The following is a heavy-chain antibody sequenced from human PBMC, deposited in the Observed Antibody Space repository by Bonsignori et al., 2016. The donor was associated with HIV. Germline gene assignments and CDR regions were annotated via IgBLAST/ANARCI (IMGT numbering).Heavy chain of an antibody. D-gene: IGHD6-13*01. CDR1: EFTFSSYT. Sequence: GESLKISCAASEFTFSSYTMNWVRQAPGKGLEWVSSISSSSSYINYADLVKGRFTISRDNAKNSLYLQMNSLRAEDTAVYYCARDRWGVAAAGTGFDYWGQGTLVTVSS. J-gene: IGHJ4*02. CDR2: ISSSSSYI. CDR3: ARDRWGVAAAGTGFDY. V-gene: IGHV3-21*01.